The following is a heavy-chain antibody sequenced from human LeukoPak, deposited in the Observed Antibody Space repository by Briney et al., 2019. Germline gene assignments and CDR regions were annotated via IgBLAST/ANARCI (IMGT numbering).Heavy chain of an antibody. CDR2: IYYSGST. Sequence: SETLSLTCTVSGGSISSYYWSWIRQPPGKGLEWIGYIYYSGSTNYNPSLKSRVTISVDTSKNQFSLKLSSVTAADTAVYYCASLGIAAVLVSWGQGTLVTVSS. CDR1: GGSISSYY. J-gene: IGHJ4*02. CDR3: ASLGIAAVLVS. D-gene: IGHD6-25*01. V-gene: IGHV4-59*08.